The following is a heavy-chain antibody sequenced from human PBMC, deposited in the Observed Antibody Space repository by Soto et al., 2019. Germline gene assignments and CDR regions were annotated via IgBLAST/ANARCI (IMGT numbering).Heavy chain of an antibody. J-gene: IGHJ4*02. CDR3: ARPGGSGWFYFDS. CDR1: GESISGTIFY. CDR2: IYYSGST. Sequence: ETLSLTCIVSGESISGTIFYWGCIRQPPGKGLEWIGSIYYSGSTYYNPSLKSRVTISVDTSKNHFSLKLTSVTAADTAVYYCARPGGSGWFYFDSWGQGSQVTVSS. D-gene: IGHD6-13*01. V-gene: IGHV4-39*02.